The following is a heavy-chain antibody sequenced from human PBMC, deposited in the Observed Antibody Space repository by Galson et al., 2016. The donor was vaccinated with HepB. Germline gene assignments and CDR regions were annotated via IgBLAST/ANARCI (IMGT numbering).Heavy chain of an antibody. CDR1: GFGFSNYA. J-gene: IGHJ4*02. D-gene: IGHD1-14*01. CDR2: ISGTGGRT. V-gene: IGHV3-23*01. Sequence: SLRLSCAASGFGFSNYAMSWVRQAPGKGLEWVSSISGTGGRTYYADSAKGRFTISRDNSKNTLYLRRSSLRVEDTAVYYCVKGAAGTPTYYFASWGQGTLVTVSS. CDR3: VKGAAGTPTYYFAS.